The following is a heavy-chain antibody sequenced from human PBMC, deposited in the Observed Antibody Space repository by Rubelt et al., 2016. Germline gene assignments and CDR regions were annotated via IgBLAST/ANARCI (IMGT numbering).Heavy chain of an antibody. CDR1: GYTFTSYG. V-gene: IGHV1-18*01. J-gene: IGHJ4*02. D-gene: IGHD3-10*01. CDR3: ARDPLPVRGVIMTPTH. CDR2: ISAYNGNT. Sequence: QVQLVQSGAEVKKPGASVKVSCKASGYTFTSYGISWVRQAPGQGLEWMGWISAYNGNTNYAQKLQAGVTWTPDTSTSTAYMELRSLRSDDTAVYYCARDPLPVRGVIMTPTHWGQGTLVTVSS.